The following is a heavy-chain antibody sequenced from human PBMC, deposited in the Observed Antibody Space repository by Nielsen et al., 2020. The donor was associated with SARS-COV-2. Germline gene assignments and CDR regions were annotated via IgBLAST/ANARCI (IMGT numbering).Heavy chain of an antibody. D-gene: IGHD3-3*01. J-gene: IGHJ4*02. V-gene: IGHV3-33*01. Sequence: GGSLRLSCAASGFTFSSYGMHWVRQAPGKGLEWVAVIWYDGSNKYYADSVKGRFTISRDNSKNTLYLQMNSLRAEDTAVYYCASLTYFDFWSGYYTSSDYWGQGTLVTVSS. CDR1: GFTFSSYG. CDR2: IWYDGSNK. CDR3: ASLTYFDFWSGYYTSSDY.